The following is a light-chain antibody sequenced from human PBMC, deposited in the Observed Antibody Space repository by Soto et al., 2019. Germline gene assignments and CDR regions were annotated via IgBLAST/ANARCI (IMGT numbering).Light chain of an antibody. V-gene: IGLV2-11*01. J-gene: IGLJ1*01. CDR1: SIDVGGYDY. Sequence: QSVLTQPRSVSGSPGQSVTISCTGTSIDVGGYDYVSWYQQHPDKAPKLMIYDVSKRPSGVPDRFSGSKSGNTASLTISGLQADYEDDYYSYSYAGSFYVFGTGNIVTDL. CDR3: YSYAGSFYV. CDR2: DVS.